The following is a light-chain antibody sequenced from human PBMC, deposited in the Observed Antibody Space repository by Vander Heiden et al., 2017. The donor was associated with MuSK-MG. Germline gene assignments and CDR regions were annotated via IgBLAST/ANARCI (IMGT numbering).Light chain of an antibody. V-gene: IGLV2-14*01. CDR3: GSYTSSSTHV. CDR1: SSDVGGYNS. J-gene: IGLJ1*01. CDR2: EVS. Sequence: QSALTQPPSVSGSSGQSITIPCTGTSSDVGGYNSVSWYQHHPGKAPKLMIYEVSNRPSWVSNRFSGTKSGNTASLTISGLQAEDEADYCCGSYTSSSTHVFGAGTKVTVL.